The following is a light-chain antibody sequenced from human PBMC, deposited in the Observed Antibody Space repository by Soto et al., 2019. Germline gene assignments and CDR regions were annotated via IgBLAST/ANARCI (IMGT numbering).Light chain of an antibody. Sequence: EIVLTQSPATLSLSPGERATLSCRASQSVSSYLAWYQQKPGQAPRLLIYDASNRATGIPARFSGSGSGTDFTLTISSLEPEDFAVHFCQQRTSWPPKYTFGRGTKLEIK. J-gene: IGKJ2*01. CDR1: QSVSSY. CDR2: DAS. V-gene: IGKV3-11*01. CDR3: QQRTSWPPKYT.